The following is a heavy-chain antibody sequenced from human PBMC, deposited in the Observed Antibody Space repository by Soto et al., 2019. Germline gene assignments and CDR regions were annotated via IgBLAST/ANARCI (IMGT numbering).Heavy chain of an antibody. CDR1: GFTFSSYW. V-gene: IGHV3-74*01. CDR2: INSDGSST. CDR3: ARDRYYYDSSGYYSDKPIDY. J-gene: IGHJ4*02. D-gene: IGHD3-22*01. Sequence: RRLSCAASGFTFSSYWMHWVRQAPGKGLVWVSRINSDGSSTSYADSVKGRFTISRDNAKNTLYLQMNSLRAEDTAVYYCARDRYYYDSSGYYSDKPIDYWGQGTLVTVSS.